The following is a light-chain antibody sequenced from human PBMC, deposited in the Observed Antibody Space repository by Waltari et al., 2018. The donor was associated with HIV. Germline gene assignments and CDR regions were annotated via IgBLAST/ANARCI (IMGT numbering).Light chain of an antibody. J-gene: IGLJ3*02. V-gene: IGLV1-44*01. CDR3: AAWDDSLNEV. Sequence: QSVLTQPPSASGTPGQRVPITCSGRSSNIGTNAVNWSQQLPGTAPKLLIYKSNERSSGVPDRFSASKSGASASLAISGLQSEDEAVYYCAAWDDSLNEVFGGGTKLTVL. CDR2: KSN. CDR1: SSNIGTNA.